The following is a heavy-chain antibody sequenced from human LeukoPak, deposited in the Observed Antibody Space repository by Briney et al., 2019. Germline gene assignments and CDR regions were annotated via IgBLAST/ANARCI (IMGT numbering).Heavy chain of an antibody. CDR2: ISAYNGNT. CDR3: ARGIRGYYYYYMDV. CDR1: GYSFTSYG. J-gene: IGHJ6*03. D-gene: IGHD3-22*01. V-gene: IGHV1-18*01. Sequence: ASVKVSCKASGYSFTSYGISWVRQAPGQGLEWMGWISAYNGNTKYAQKLQGRVTMTTDTSTSTAYMELRSLRSDDTAVYFCARGIRGYYYYYMDVWGKGTTVTVSS.